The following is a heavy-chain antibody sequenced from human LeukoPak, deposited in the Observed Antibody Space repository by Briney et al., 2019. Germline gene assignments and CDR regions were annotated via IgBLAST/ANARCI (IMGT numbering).Heavy chain of an antibody. CDR2: ISSSSSNI. CDR3: AELGITMIGGV. J-gene: IGHJ6*04. CDR1: GFTFSSYS. V-gene: IGHV3-21*01. D-gene: IGHD3-10*02. Sequence: GGSLRLSCAASGFTFSSYSMNWVRQAPGKGLEWVSSISSSSSNIYYADSVKGRFTISRDNAKNSLYLQMNSLRAEDTAVYYXAELGITMIGGVWGKGTTVTISS.